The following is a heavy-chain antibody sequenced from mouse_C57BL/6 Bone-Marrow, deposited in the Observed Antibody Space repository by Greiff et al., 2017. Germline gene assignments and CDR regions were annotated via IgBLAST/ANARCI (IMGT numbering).Heavy chain of an antibody. Sequence: VQLQQSVAELVRPGASVKLSCTASGFNIKNTYMHWVKQRPEQGLEWIGRIDPANGNTKYAPKFQGKATITADTSSNTTYLQLSSLPSEDTAIYYCAGSDDGYLYYYAMDYWGQGTSVTVSS. J-gene: IGHJ4*01. CDR2: IDPANGNT. D-gene: IGHD2-3*01. CDR1: GFNIKNTY. CDR3: AGSDDGYLYYYAMDY. V-gene: IGHV14-3*01.